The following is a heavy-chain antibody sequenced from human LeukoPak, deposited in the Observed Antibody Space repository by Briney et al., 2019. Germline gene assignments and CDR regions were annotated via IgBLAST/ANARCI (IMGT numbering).Heavy chain of an antibody. CDR2: ISSSSSTI. V-gene: IGHV3-48*01. Sequence: GGSLRLSCAASGFTFSSYSMNWVRQAPGKGLEWVSYISSSSSTIYYADSVKGRFTISRDNSKNTLSLQMNSLRVEDTAVYYCARDKFERYCSSTSCYTPFAEYFQHWGQGTLVTVSS. CDR3: ARDKFERYCSSTSCYTPFAEYFQH. CDR1: GFTFSSYS. D-gene: IGHD2-2*02. J-gene: IGHJ1*01.